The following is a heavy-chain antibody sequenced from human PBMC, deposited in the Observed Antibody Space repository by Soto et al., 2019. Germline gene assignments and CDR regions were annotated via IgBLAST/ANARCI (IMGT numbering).Heavy chain of an antibody. CDR3: TRWKESYSDY. Sequence: PGGSLRLSCAASGFTFSTYSMNWFRQAPGKGLEWVGFIRSKPYGGTTEYAASVEGRFTVSRDESKTIAYLQMNSLKTEDTAVYYCTRWKESYSDYWGQGTLVTVSS. CDR1: GFTFSTYS. D-gene: IGHD1-1*01. J-gene: IGHJ4*02. CDR2: IRSKPYGGTT. V-gene: IGHV3-49*03.